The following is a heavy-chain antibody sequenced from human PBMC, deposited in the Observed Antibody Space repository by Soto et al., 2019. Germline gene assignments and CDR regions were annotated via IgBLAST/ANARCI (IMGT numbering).Heavy chain of an antibody. J-gene: IGHJ4*02. D-gene: IGHD3-3*02. CDR2: INTLSGDT. Sequence: QVQLVQSGAEVKKPGASVKVSCKASGYTFSGYYMHWVRQAPGQGLGWMGWINTLSGDTSFPQKFQGRLAMTRDTSIDTAFMEVSRLTSDDTAIYYCARSLLKVILPLGYWGQGTLVSVSS. V-gene: IGHV1-2*02. CDR3: ARSLLKVILPLGY. CDR1: GYTFSGYY.